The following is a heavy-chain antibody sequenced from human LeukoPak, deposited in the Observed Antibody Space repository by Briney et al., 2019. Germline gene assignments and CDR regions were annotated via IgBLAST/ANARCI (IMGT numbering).Heavy chain of an antibody. CDR2: IYYSGNT. CDR3: ARRLGYCSGGSCKYYFDY. V-gene: IGHV4-59*08. D-gene: IGHD2-15*01. J-gene: IGHJ4*02. Sequence: TSETLSLTCTASGVTISSYYWSLIRQPPGKGLDWIGYIYYSGNTNYNPSLKSRVTISVDTSKNQFSLKLTSVTAADTAVYYCARRLGYCSGGSCKYYFDYWGQGTLVTVSS. CDR1: GVTISSYY.